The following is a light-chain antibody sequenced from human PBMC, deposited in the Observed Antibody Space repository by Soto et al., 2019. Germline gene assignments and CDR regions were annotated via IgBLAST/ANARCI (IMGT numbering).Light chain of an antibody. J-gene: IGLJ2*01. Sequence: QSALTQPASVSGSPGQSITISCTGTSSDVGGYNYVSWYQQHPGKAPKLMIYEVSNRPSGVSNRFSGSKSGNTASLTISGLQAEDEADSYCSSYTSSSTEVFGGGTKLTVL. V-gene: IGLV2-14*01. CDR2: EVS. CDR1: SSDVGGYNY. CDR3: SSYTSSSTEV.